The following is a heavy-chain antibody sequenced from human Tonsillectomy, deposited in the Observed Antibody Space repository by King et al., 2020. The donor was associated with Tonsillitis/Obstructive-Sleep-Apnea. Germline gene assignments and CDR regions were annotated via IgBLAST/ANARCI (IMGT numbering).Heavy chain of an antibody. CDR3: ARDKSGYDYRYFDY. V-gene: IGHV4-59*01. D-gene: IGHD5-12*01. Sequence: QLQESGPGLVKPSETLSLTCTVSGGSISSYYWTWIRQPPGKGLEWIGYIYYSGSTNYNPSLKSRVTISADTSKNQFSLKLNSVTAADTAMYYCARDKSGYDYRYFDYWGQGALVTVSS. J-gene: IGHJ4*02. CDR1: GGSISSYY. CDR2: IYYSGST.